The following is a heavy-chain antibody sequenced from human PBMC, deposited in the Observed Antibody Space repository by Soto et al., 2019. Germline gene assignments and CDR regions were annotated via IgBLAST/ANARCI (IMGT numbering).Heavy chain of an antibody. Sequence: GGSLRLSCSASGFTFSSYSMHWVRQAPGKGLEYVSAISSNGGSTYYADSVKGRFTISRDNSKNTLYLQMSSLRAEDTAVYYCVKDGGDILTGYPFDYWGQGTLVTVSS. V-gene: IGHV3-64D*06. CDR1: GFTFSSYS. CDR3: VKDGGDILTGYPFDY. CDR2: ISSNGGST. J-gene: IGHJ4*02. D-gene: IGHD3-9*01.